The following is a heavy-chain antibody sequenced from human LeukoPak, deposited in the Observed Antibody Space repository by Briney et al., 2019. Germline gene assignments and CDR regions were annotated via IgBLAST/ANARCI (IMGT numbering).Heavy chain of an antibody. J-gene: IGHJ1*01. V-gene: IGHV1-2*02. CDR1: GYTFTDYY. CDR2: IHPNSGGT. CDR3: ARLAAVPG. D-gene: IGHD6-19*01. Sequence: GASVKVACKPSGYTFTDYYLHWVRQAPGQGLEWMGWIHPNSGGTNYAQKFQGRVDMTRDTSISTAYMELSSLRSDDTAVYYCARLAAVPGWGQGTLVTVSS.